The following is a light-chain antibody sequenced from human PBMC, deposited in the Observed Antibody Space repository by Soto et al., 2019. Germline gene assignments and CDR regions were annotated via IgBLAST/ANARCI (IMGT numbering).Light chain of an antibody. CDR3: QQRYNWPPT. Sequence: EIVLTQSPVTLSVSPGERATLSCTASQRVGSNLAWYQQKAGQAPRLLIYDASHRATGIPARFSGSGSGTDFTLTINSLEPEDFALYYCQQRYNWPPTFGQGTKVDIK. CDR1: QRVGSN. V-gene: IGKV3-11*01. J-gene: IGKJ1*01. CDR2: DAS.